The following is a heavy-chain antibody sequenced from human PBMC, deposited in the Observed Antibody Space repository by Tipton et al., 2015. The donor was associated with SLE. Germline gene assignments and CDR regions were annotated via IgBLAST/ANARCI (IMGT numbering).Heavy chain of an antibody. CDR1: GASIPRGNYY. CDR3: ARQGRRVTDY. D-gene: IGHD4-23*01. Sequence: TLSLTCSVSGASIPRGNYYWGWIRQPPGKGLEWIGSIYYSGSTYYNPSLKSRVTISVDTSKNQFSLKLNSVTAADTAVYYCARQGRRVTDYWGQGTLVTVSS. J-gene: IGHJ4*02. V-gene: IGHV4-39*01. CDR2: IYYSGST.